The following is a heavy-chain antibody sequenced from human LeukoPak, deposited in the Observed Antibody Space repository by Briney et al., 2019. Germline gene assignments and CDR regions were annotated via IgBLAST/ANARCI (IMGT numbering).Heavy chain of an antibody. CDR2: IYYSGST. V-gene: IGHV4-39*01. J-gene: IGHJ4*02. Sequence: SETLSLTCTVSSGSISSSSYYWRWIRQPPGRGLERIGSIYYSGSTYYNPSLKSRVTTSVDTSNNQFSMKLNAVTAADTAVYYCARHNDSSGYYPSYFDYWGQGTLVTVSS. D-gene: IGHD3-22*01. CDR1: SGSISSSSYY. CDR3: ARHNDSSGYYPSYFDY.